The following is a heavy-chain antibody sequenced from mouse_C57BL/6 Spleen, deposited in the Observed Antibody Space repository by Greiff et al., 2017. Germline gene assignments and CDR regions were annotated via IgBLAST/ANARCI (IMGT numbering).Heavy chain of an antibody. CDR2: ISSGSSTI. D-gene: IGHD3-2*02. Sequence: EVMLVESGGGLVKPGGSLKLSCAASGFTFSDYGMHWVRQALEKGLEWVAYISSGSSTIYYADTVKGRFTISRDNAKNTLFLQMTSLRSEDTAMYYCARQGGRQLRLNYFDYWGQGTTLTVSS. CDR3: ARQGGRQLRLNYFDY. CDR1: GFTFSDYG. V-gene: IGHV5-17*01. J-gene: IGHJ2*01.